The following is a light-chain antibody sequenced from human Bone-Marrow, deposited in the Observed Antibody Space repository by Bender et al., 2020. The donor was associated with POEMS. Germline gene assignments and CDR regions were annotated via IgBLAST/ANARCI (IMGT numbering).Light chain of an antibody. CDR1: SSDVGGYDY. V-gene: IGLV2-8*01. Sequence: QSALTQPPSASGSPGQSVTISCTGTSSDVGGYDYVSWFQQHPGKAPKLVIYEVSERPSGVPDRFSGSKSGNTASLTVSGLQGEDEADYYCASYAGSNNYVFGTGTKVTVL. J-gene: IGLJ1*01. CDR2: EVS. CDR3: ASYAGSNNYV.